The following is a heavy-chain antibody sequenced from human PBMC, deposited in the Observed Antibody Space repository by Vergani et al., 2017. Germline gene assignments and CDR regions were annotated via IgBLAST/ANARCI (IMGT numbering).Heavy chain of an antibody. CDR3: ARMAGAFDSSARTSAFDI. J-gene: IGHJ3*02. V-gene: IGHV4-30-2*01. Sequence: QLQLQESGSGLVKPSQTLSLTCAVSGGSISSGGYSWSWIRQPPGKGLEWIGYIYHSGSTYYNPSLKSRVTISVDTSKNQFSLKLSSVTAADTAVYYCARMAGAFDSSARTSAFDIWGQGTMVTVSS. CDR2: IYHSGST. D-gene: IGHD3-22*01. CDR1: GGSISSGGYS.